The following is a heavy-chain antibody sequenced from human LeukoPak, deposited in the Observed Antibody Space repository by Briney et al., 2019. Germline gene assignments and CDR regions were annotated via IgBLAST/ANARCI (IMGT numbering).Heavy chain of an antibody. J-gene: IGHJ1*01. Sequence: ASVKVSCKASGYTFTGYYMHWVRQASGQGLEWMGWINPNSGGTNYAQKFQGRVTMTRDTSISTAYMELSRLRSDDTAVYYCARAEAVAKVGYFQHWGQGTLVTVSS. D-gene: IGHD6-19*01. CDR2: INPNSGGT. V-gene: IGHV1-2*02. CDR1: GYTFTGYY. CDR3: ARAEAVAKVGYFQH.